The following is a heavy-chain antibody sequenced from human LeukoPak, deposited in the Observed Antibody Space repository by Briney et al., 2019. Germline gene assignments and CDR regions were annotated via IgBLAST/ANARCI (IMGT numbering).Heavy chain of an antibody. CDR2: IYPGDSDT. V-gene: IGHV5-51*01. Sequence: GESLKISCKGSGYSFTSYWIGWVRQMPGKGLEWMGIIYPGDSDTRYSPSFQGQVTISADKPISTAYLQWSSLKASDTAMYYCARQIGYCSGGSCYADTNTLDYWGQGTLVTVSS. J-gene: IGHJ4*02. CDR1: GYSFTSYW. D-gene: IGHD2-15*01. CDR3: ARQIGYCSGGSCYADTNTLDY.